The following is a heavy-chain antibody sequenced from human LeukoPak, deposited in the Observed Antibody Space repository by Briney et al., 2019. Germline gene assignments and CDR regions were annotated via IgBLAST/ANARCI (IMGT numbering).Heavy chain of an antibody. V-gene: IGHV3-23*01. Sequence: GGSLRLSCAASVFTFSTYAMSWVRQAPGQGLEWVSSISADGVSTYYADSVKGRFTISRDNSKSMLYLQMNSLRADDTAVYYCAKRPDCTATKCFRFEYWGQGTLVSVSS. CDR1: VFTFSTYA. J-gene: IGHJ4*02. D-gene: IGHD2-21*01. CDR3: AKRPDCTATKCFRFEY. CDR2: ISADGVST.